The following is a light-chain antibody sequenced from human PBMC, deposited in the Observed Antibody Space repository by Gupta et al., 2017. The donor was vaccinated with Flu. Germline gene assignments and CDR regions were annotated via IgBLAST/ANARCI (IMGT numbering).Light chain of an antibody. V-gene: IGKV1-39*01. CDR1: QSISSY. J-gene: IGKJ1*01. CDR2: AAS. CDR3: QQSYSNPTWT. Sequence: DIQMTQSPSSLSASVGDRVTITCRASQSISSYLNWYQQKPGKAPKLLIYAASSLQSGVPSRFSGSGYGKDLTLTISSRQQEEFATYYCQQSYSNPTWTFGQGTKVEIK.